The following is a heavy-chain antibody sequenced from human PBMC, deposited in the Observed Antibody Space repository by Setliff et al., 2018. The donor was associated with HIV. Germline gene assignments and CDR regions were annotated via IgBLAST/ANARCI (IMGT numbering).Heavy chain of an antibody. CDR3: ANSVTDASYWYFIH. V-gene: IGHV1-3*01. CDR1: GFIFTNYG. Sequence: SCKASGFIFTNYGIHWVRQAPGHSLEWMGFINSGTGNTIYSQKFQGRVTFSRDTSASTAYMELSSLRSEDTAVYYCANSVTDASYWYFIHWGRGSPVTVSS. D-gene: IGHD4-17*01. J-gene: IGHJ2*01. CDR2: INSGTGNT.